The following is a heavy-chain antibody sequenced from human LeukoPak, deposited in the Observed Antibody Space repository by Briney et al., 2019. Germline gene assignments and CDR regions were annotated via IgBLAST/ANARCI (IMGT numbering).Heavy chain of an antibody. CDR1: GYTFTSYG. V-gene: IGHV1-18*01. Sequence: ASVKVSCKASGYTFTSYGISWVRQAPGQGGEGMGWISAYNGNTNYAQKLQGRVPITTHTSTSTAYMELRSLRSDDTAVYYCAREIEQWLVRYLDYWGQGTLVTVSS. D-gene: IGHD6-19*01. CDR3: AREIEQWLVRYLDY. CDR2: ISAYNGNT. J-gene: IGHJ4*02.